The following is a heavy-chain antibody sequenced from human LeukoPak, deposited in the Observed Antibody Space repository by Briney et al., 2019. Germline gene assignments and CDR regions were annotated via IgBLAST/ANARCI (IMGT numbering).Heavy chain of an antibody. Sequence: GESPKISCKGSGYSFTSYCIGWVRQMRGKGLEWMGIIYPGDSDTRYSPSFQGQVTISADKSISTAYLQWSSLKASDTAMYYCARRGMATINGGAFDIWGQGTLVTVSS. CDR3: ARRGMATINGGAFDI. J-gene: IGHJ3*02. D-gene: IGHD5-24*01. CDR1: GYSFTSYC. V-gene: IGHV5-51*01. CDR2: IYPGDSDT.